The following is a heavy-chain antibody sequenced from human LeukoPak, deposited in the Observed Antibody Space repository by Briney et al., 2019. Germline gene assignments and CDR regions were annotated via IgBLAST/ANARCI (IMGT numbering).Heavy chain of an antibody. CDR1: GFTFSSYS. D-gene: IGHD2-21*02. Sequence: GGSLRLSCAASGFTFSSYSMNWVRQAPGKGLEWVSSISSSSSYIYYADSVKGRFTISRDNAKNSLYLQMNSLRAEDTAVYYCASTLRGDSYFDYWGQGTLVTVSS. CDR3: ASTLRGDSYFDY. V-gene: IGHV3-21*01. J-gene: IGHJ4*02. CDR2: ISSSSSYI.